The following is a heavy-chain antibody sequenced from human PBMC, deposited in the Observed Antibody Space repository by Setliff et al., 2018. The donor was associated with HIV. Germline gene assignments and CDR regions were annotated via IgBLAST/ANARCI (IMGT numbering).Heavy chain of an antibody. Sequence: SETLALTCTVSGGSISTYYWNWIRQSPGTGLEWIGDINYRGVTYYNPSLKSRVPFSLDTSKNQFSLTLTSVTAADTAVYYCARDSNPAGSPGYEYARRGAFDLWGPGTPVTVSS. V-gene: IGHV4-59*01. J-gene: IGHJ3*01. D-gene: IGHD5-12*01. CDR2: INYRGVT. CDR1: GGSISTYY. CDR3: ARDSNPAGSPGYEYARRGAFDL.